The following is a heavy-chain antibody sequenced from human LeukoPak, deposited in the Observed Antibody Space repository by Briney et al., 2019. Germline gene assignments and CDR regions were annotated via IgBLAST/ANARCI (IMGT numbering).Heavy chain of an antibody. CDR3: AKDGTDYYGSGSYLDY. CDR1: GFTFYSYG. D-gene: IGHD3-10*01. V-gene: IGHV3-30*18. Sequence: GGSLRLSCAASGFTFYSYGMHWVRQAPGKGLEWVAVISYDGSNKYYADSVKGRFTISRDNSKNTLYLQMNSLRAEDPAVYCCAKDGTDYYGSGSYLDYWGQGTLVTVSS. CDR2: ISYDGSNK. J-gene: IGHJ4*02.